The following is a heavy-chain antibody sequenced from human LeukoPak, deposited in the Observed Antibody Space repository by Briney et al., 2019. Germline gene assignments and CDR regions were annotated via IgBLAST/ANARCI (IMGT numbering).Heavy chain of an antibody. J-gene: IGHJ4*02. Sequence: GASVKVSCKASGGTFSSYTISWVRQAPGQGLEWMGRIIPILGIANYAQKFQGRVTITADKSTSTAYMELSSLRSEDTAVYYCARAKDVVVAATYDYRGQGTLVTVSS. CDR3: ARAKDVVVAATYDY. CDR2: IIPILGIA. CDR1: GGTFSSYT. V-gene: IGHV1-69*02. D-gene: IGHD2-15*01.